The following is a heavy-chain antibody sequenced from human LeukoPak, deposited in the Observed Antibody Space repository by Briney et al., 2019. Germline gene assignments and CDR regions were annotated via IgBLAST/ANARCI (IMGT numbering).Heavy chain of an antibody. D-gene: IGHD3-9*01. V-gene: IGHV1-46*01. CDR1: GYTFTSYF. CDR2: VHPSGGST. CDR3: AREVQDILTVYPFLDP. J-gene: IGHJ5*02. Sequence: GASVKVSCKASGYTFTSYFIHWVRQPPGQGPEWVGVVHPSGGSTSYAEKFQGRVTMTSDTSTSTVYMELSSLRSEDTAVYYCAREVQDILTVYPFLDPWGQGTLVTVSS.